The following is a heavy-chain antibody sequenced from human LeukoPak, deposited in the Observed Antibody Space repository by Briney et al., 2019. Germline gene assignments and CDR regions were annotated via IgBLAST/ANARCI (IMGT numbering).Heavy chain of an antibody. D-gene: IGHD6-13*01. CDR3: ATEEYSSSWYLRDY. Sequence: QPGGSLRLSCAASGFTFSNYAMSWVRQAPGKGLEWVSAISGSGGSTYYADSVKGRFTISRDNSKNTLYLQMNSLRAEDTAVYYCATEEYSSSWYLRDYWGQGTLVTVSS. V-gene: IGHV3-23*01. CDR2: ISGSGGST. CDR1: GFTFSNYA. J-gene: IGHJ4*02.